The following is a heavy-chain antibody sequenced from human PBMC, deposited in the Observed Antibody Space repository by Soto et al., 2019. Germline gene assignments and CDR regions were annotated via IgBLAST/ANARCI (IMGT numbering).Heavy chain of an antibody. CDR1: GGTFSSYT. D-gene: IGHD2-2*01. V-gene: IGHV1-69*02. J-gene: IGHJ3*02. CDR3: ARGYQLLDDAFDI. Sequence: QVPLVQSGAEVKKPGSSVKVSCKASGGTFSSYTISWVRQAPGQGLGWMGRIIPILGIADYAQKFQGRVTITADKSTSKAYRELSSLRAEDTAVYYCARGYQLLDDAFDIWGQGTMVTVSS. CDR2: IIPILGIA.